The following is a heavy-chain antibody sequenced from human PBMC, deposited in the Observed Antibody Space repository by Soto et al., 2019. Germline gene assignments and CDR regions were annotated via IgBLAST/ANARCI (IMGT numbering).Heavy chain of an antibody. D-gene: IGHD5-18*01. J-gene: IGHJ4*02. CDR2: IKSETRGGTT. Sequence: GGSLRLSCVVSGLTINNSWMSWVRQAPGKGLEWVGHIKSETRGGTTDYAAPVKGRFTISRDDSKNTLYLQMNSLKTEDTAVYYCTTEGYTYGYHGLDSWGQGTLVPVSS. V-gene: IGHV3-15*01. CDR1: GLTINNSW. CDR3: TTEGYTYGYHGLDS.